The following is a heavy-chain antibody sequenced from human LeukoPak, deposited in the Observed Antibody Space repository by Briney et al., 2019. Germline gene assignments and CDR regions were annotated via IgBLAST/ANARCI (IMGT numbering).Heavy chain of an antibody. D-gene: IGHD4-11*01. CDR2: IYYSGST. CDR3: ARHADYRTYYFDY. V-gene: IGHV4-39*01. CDR1: GDSISSSSYY. Sequence: SETLSLTCTVSGDSISSSSYYCTWIRQPPGKGLELIGSIYYSGSTYYNPSLKSRVTISVDTSKNQFSLKLSSVTAADTAVYYCARHADYRTYYFDYWGQGTLVTVSS. J-gene: IGHJ4*02.